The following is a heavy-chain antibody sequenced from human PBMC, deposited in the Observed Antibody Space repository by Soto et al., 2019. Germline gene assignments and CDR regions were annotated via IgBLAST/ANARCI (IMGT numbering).Heavy chain of an antibody. D-gene: IGHD6-19*01. CDR3: ARDKSPYSSGRHNRHFDY. V-gene: IGHV3-30-3*01. Sequence: QVQLVEAGGGVVQPGRSLRLSCAASGFTFSTYAMHCVRQAPGKGLEWVAVISYDGSNKYYADSVKGRFTNSRDNYKNTLYLQMNSLRDEDTAVYYCARDKSPYSSGRHNRHFDYWCQGTLVTVAS. CDR1: GFTFSTYA. CDR2: ISYDGSNK. J-gene: IGHJ4*02.